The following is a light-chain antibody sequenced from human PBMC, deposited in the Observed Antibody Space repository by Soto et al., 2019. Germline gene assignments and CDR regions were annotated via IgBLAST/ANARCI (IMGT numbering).Light chain of an antibody. V-gene: IGKV4-1*01. J-gene: IGKJ1*01. CDR3: QQYYSTPPT. CDR2: WAS. CDR1: QSVLYSSNNKNY. Sequence: DIVMTQSPDSLVVSLGERATINCKPSQSVLYSSNNKNYLSWYQHKPGQPPKMLIYWASTRESGVPDRFSGSGSGTDFTLTISSLQAEDVAVYYCQQYYSTPPTFGQGTKVEIK.